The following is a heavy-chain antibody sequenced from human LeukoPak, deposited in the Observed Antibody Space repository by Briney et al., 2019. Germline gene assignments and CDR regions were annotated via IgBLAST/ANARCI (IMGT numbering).Heavy chain of an antibody. D-gene: IGHD3-22*01. CDR3: ARGQFYHDSTGYSD. Sequence: SETLSLTCTVSGGSISNYYWIWIRQPPGKGLEWIGYIYYSGTTSYNPSLKSRVTISVDTSKNQFSLKVNSVTAADAAVYYCARGQFYHDSTGYSDWGQGTLVTVSS. CDR2: IYYSGTT. J-gene: IGHJ4*02. V-gene: IGHV4-59*01. CDR1: GGSISNYY.